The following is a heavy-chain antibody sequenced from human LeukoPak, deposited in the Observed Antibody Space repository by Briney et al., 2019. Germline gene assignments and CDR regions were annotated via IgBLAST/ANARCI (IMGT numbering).Heavy chain of an antibody. J-gene: IGHJ5*02. CDR2: IKSKSDGGTT. CDR3: AKDRIRGRLDWFDP. CDR1: GFTFSNAW. V-gene: IGHV3-15*01. D-gene: IGHD6-19*01. Sequence: PGGSLRLSCAASGFTFSNAWMSWVRQAPGKGLEWVGRIKSKSDGGTTDYAAPVKGRFTISRDNSKNTLYLQMNSLRAEDTAVYYCAKDRIRGRLDWFDPWGQGTLVTVSS.